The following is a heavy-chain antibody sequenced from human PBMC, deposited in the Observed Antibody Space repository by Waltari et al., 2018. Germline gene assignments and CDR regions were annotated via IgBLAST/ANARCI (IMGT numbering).Heavy chain of an antibody. J-gene: IGHJ5*02. V-gene: IGHV4-34*01. CDR2: INHSGST. CDR3: ARGQRITMIVVVITVSTHNWFDP. Sequence: QVQLQQWGAGLLKPSETLSLTCAVYGGSFSGYYWSWIRQPPGKGLGWIGEINHSGSTNYNPSLKSRVTISVDTSKNQFSLKLSSVTAADTAVYYCARGQRITMIVVVITVSTHNWFDPWGQGTLVTVSS. CDR1: GGSFSGYY. D-gene: IGHD3-22*01.